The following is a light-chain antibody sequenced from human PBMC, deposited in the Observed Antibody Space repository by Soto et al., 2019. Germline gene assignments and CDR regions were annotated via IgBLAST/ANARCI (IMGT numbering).Light chain of an antibody. CDR3: QSSDTSLSGSRI. CDR2: GNT. CDR1: RSNIGSGND. J-gene: IGLJ2*01. Sequence: QSVLTQPPSVSGAPGQRVTISCAGGRSNIGSGNDVQWYQQLPGTAPKLLIYGNTNRPSGVPDRFSGSKSDTSAALAISGLQAEDEAEYYCQSSDTSLSGSRIFGGGTKVTVL. V-gene: IGLV1-40*01.